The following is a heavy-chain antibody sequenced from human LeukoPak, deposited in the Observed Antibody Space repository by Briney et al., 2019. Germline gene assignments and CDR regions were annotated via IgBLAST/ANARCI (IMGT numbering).Heavy chain of an antibody. V-gene: IGHV4-39*01. CDR3: ARHRVVATIDNFDY. D-gene: IGHD5-12*01. CDR1: GGSISSKSYY. CDR2: IYYSGST. J-gene: IGHJ4*02. Sequence: SETLSLTCTVSGGSISSKSYYWGWIRQPPGKGLEWIVSIYYSGSTYHNPSLKSRVTISVDTSKNQFSLKLSSVTAADTAVYYCARHRVVATIDNFDYWGQGTLVTVSS.